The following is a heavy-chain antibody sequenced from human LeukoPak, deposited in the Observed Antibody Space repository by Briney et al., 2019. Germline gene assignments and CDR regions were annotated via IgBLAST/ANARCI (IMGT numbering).Heavy chain of an antibody. D-gene: IGHD1-1*01. J-gene: IGHJ4*02. CDR3: ARVYWNGGRAFDY. V-gene: IGHV1-18*01. Sequence: ASVKVSCKASGYTLSNNGITWVRQAPGQGLEWMGWIAADNRKTYYAQNLQDRVTMTTDSSTNTAYMDLRSPRSDDTAVYYCARVYWNGGRAFDYWGQGTLVTVSS. CDR2: IAADNRKT. CDR1: GYTLSNNG.